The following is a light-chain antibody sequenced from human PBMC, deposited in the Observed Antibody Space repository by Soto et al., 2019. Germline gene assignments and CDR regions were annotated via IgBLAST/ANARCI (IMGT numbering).Light chain of an antibody. V-gene: IGLV2-14*03. J-gene: IGLJ1*01. CDR1: SSDVGGYDY. CDR3: CSYTTSNTRQIV. CDR2: DVS. Sequence: ALTQPASVSGSPGQSITISCTGTSSDVGGYDYVSWYQHHPGKAPKLMIYDVSNRPSGVSNRFSGSKSGNTASLTISGLQPEDEADYYCCSYTTSNTRQIVFGTGTKVTVL.